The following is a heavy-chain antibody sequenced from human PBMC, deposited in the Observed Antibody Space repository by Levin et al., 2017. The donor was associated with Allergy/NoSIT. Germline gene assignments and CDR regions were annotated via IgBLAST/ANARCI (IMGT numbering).Heavy chain of an antibody. CDR3: ARGGGLYYYDRSGYLVDY. Sequence: GGSLRLSCAASGFTFSSYWMHWVRQAPGKGLVWVSRINSDGSSTSYADSVKGRFTISRDNAKNTLYLQMNSLRAEDTAVYYCARGGGLYYYDRSGYLVDYWGQGTLVTVSS. V-gene: IGHV3-74*01. CDR2: INSDGSST. D-gene: IGHD3-22*01. CDR1: GFTFSSYW. J-gene: IGHJ4*02.